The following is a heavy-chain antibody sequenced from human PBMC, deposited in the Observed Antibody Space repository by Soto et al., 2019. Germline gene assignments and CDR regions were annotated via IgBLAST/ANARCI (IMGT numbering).Heavy chain of an antibody. CDR1: GGSFSSDSFI. Sequence: QVQLEESGPGLVKPSQTLSLTCSVSGGSFSSDSFIWSWVRQFPGKGLEWIGDIYYSGTTYSNPSLRSRVIMSVDTSKNQFSLKLSSVTAADTAVYYCARDHKWDGMDVWGEGTTVTVSS. D-gene: IGHD1-26*01. CDR3: ARDHKWDGMDV. CDR2: IYYSGTT. J-gene: IGHJ6*04. V-gene: IGHV4-31*03.